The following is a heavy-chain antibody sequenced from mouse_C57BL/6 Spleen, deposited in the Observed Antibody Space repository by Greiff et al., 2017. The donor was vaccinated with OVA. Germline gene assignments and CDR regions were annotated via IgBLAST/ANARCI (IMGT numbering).Heavy chain of an antibody. CDR3: ARPRTTGVATNFDV. V-gene: IGHV5-17*01. Sequence: EVKLVESGGGLVKPGGSLKLSCAASGFTFSDYGMHWVRQAPEKGLEWVAYISSGSSTIYYADTVKGRFTISRDNAKNTLFLQMTSLRSEDTAMYYCARPRTTGVATNFDVWGTGTTVTVSS. D-gene: IGHD1-1*01. CDR2: ISSGSSTI. CDR1: GFTFSDYG. J-gene: IGHJ1*03.